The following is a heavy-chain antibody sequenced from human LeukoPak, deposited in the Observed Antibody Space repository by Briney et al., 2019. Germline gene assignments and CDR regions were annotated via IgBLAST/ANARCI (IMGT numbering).Heavy chain of an antibody. CDR2: INPNSGGT. CDR3: AREPAVAGTDGNTPFDY. J-gene: IGHJ4*02. CDR1: GYTFTGYY. D-gene: IGHD6-19*01. V-gene: IGHV1-2*04. Sequence: ASVKVSCKASGYTFTGYYMHWVRQAPGQGLEWMGWINPNSGGTNYAQKFQGWVTMTRDTSISTAYMELGRLRSGDTAVYYCAREPAVAGTDGNTPFDYWGQGTLVTVSS.